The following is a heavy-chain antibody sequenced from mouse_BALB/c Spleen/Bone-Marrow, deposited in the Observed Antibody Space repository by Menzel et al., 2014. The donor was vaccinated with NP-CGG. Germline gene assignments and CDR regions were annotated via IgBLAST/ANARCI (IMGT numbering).Heavy chain of an antibody. CDR3: ARLTPDYAMDY. V-gene: IGHV5-6*03. D-gene: IGHD1-3*01. CDR2: ISSGGSYT. Sequence: DVKLVESGGGLVKPGGSLKLSCAASGFTFXNYGMSWVRQTPDKRLEWVATISSGGSYTYFPDSVKGRFTISRDNAKNTLYLQMNSLKSEDAAMYYCARLTPDYAMDYWGQGTSVTVSS. J-gene: IGHJ4*01. CDR1: GFTFXNYG.